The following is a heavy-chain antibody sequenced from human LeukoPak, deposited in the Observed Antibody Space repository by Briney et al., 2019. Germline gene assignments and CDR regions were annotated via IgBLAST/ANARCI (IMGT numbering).Heavy chain of an antibody. CDR1: GYTFTSYG. CDR3: AITIFGVVIQNY. CDR2: ISAYNGNT. Sequence: GASVKVSCKASGYTFTSYGISWVRQAPGQGLEWMGWISAYNGNTNNAQKLQGRVTMTTDTSTSTAYMELRSLRSDDTAVYYCAITIFGVVIQNYWGQGTLVTVSS. D-gene: IGHD3-3*01. J-gene: IGHJ4*02. V-gene: IGHV1-18*01.